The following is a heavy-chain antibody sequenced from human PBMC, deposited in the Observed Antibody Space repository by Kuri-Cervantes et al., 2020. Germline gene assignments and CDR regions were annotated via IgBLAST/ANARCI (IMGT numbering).Heavy chain of an antibody. V-gene: IGHV3-7*01. CDR1: GFAFNNYW. J-gene: IGHJ3*02. CDR3: ARAITRNDAFDI. CDR2: VDPDGSEK. Sequence: GESLKISCAASGFAFNNYWMTWVRQAPGKGLEWVANVDPDGSEKYYVDSVKGRFTISRDNAKNSVYLQMNSLGAEDTAVYYCARAITRNDAFDIWGQGTMVTVSS.